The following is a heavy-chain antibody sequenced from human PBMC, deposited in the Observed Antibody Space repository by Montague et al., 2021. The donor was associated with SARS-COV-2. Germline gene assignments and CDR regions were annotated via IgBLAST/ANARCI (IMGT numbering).Heavy chain of an antibody. CDR2: IKPDGTDK. V-gene: IGHV3-7*01. Sequence: SLRLSCAASGIIFTNSWMSWVRQAPGKGLEWVANIKPDGTDKYYVDSVKGRFTIPRDNAKKSPYLQMNSLTAEDTAVYYCATNSFSGYFDWGQGTLVTVSS. CDR1: GIIFTNSW. CDR3: ATNSFSGYFD. J-gene: IGHJ4*02. D-gene: IGHD3-22*01.